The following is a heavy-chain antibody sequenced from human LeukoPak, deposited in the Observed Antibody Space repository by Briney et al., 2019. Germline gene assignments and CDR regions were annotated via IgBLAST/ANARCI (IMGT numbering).Heavy chain of an antibody. CDR2: ISSSGSTI. CDR3: ARVRYSGFYFDY. D-gene: IGHD3-9*01. V-gene: IGHV3-11*04. Sequence: GGSLRLSCAASGFTFSDYYMTWIRQAPGKGLEWVSYISSSGSTIYYADSVKGRFTISRDNAKNSLYLQVNSLRAEDTALYYCARVRYSGFYFDYWGQGTLVTVSS. J-gene: IGHJ4*02. CDR1: GFTFSDYY.